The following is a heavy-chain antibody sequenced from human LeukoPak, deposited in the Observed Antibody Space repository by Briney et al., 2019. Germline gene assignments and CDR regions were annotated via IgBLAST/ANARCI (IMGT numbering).Heavy chain of an antibody. J-gene: IGHJ6*02. CDR2: IYYSGST. Sequence: SETLSLTCTVSGGSISSYYWSWIRQPPGKGLEWIGYIYYSGSTNYNPSLKSRVTISVDTSKNQFSLKLSSVTAADTAVYYCARGSTAMDYYYYYGMDVWGQGTTVTVSS. CDR1: GGSISSYY. CDR3: ARGSTAMDYYYYYGMDV. D-gene: IGHD5-18*01. V-gene: IGHV4-59*01.